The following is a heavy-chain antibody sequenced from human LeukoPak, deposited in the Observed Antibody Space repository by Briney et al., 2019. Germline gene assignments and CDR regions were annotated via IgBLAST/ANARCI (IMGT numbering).Heavy chain of an antibody. D-gene: IGHD2-15*01. CDR3: ARDGSVVAAPGDY. CDR2: IKQDGSEK. Sequence: GGSLRLSCAASGFTFSSYWMSWVRQAPGKGLEGVANIKQDGSEKYYVDSVKGRFTISRDNAKNSLYLQMNSLRAEDTAVYYCARDGSVVAAPGDYWGQGTLVTVSS. V-gene: IGHV3-7*01. J-gene: IGHJ4*02. CDR1: GFTFSSYW.